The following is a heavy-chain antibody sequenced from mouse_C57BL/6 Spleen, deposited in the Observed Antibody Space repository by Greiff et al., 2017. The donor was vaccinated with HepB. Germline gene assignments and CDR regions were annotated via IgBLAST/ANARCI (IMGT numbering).Heavy chain of an antibody. J-gene: IGHJ2*01. CDR2: INPNNGGT. CDR1: GYTFTDYN. CDR3: ARSEKTGVHFDY. D-gene: IGHD4-1*01. Sequence: EVQLQQSGPELVKPGASVKIPCKASGYTFTDYNMDWVKQSHGKSLEWIGDINPNNGGTIYNQKFKGKATLTVDKSSSTAYMELRSLTSEDAAVYYCARSEKTGVHFDYWGQGTTLTVSS. V-gene: IGHV1-18*01.